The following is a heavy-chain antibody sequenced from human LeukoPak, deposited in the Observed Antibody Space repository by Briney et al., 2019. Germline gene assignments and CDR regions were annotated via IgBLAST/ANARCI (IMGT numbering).Heavy chain of an antibody. V-gene: IGHV4-38-2*02. D-gene: IGHD3-10*01. Sequence: PSETLSLTCTVSGYSISSGYYWGWIRQPPGKGLEWIGSIYHSGSTYYNPSLKSRVTISVDTSKNQFSLKLSSVTAADTAVYYCARVSGYYYGSGFFDYWGQGTLVTVSS. CDR2: IYHSGST. CDR1: GYSISSGYY. CDR3: ARVSGYYYGSGFFDY. J-gene: IGHJ4*02.